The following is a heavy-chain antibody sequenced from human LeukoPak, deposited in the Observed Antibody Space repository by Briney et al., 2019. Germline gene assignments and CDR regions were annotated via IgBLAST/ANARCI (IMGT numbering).Heavy chain of an antibody. CDR3: TTDTMVRGVSDY. Sequence: GGSLRLSCAASGFTFSNAWMSWVRQAPGKGLEWVGRIKSKTDGGTTDYAAPVKGRFTISRDDSKNTLYLQMNSLKTEDTAVYNCTTDTMVRGVSDYWGQGTLVTVSS. V-gene: IGHV3-15*01. CDR2: IKSKTDGGTT. CDR1: GFTFSNAW. J-gene: IGHJ4*02. D-gene: IGHD3-10*01.